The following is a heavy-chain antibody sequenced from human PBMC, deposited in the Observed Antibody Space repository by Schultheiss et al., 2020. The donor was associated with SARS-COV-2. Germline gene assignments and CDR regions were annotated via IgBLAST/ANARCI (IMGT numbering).Heavy chain of an antibody. V-gene: IGHV3-7*03. J-gene: IGHJ6*02. CDR2: IKEDGSEK. D-gene: IGHD6-6*01. CDR3: ARDRPIRPPRGLYYYYGMDV. Sequence: GGSLRLSCVASGFRFSDYGMHWVRQTPGKGLEWVANIKEDGSEKYYVDSVKGRFTISRDNAKNSLYLQMNSLRAEDTAVYYCARDRPIRPPRGLYYYYGMDVWGQGTTVTVSS. CDR1: GFRFSDYG.